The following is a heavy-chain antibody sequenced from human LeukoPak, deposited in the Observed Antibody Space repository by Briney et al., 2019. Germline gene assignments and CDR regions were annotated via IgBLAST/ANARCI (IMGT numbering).Heavy chain of an antibody. D-gene: IGHD1-20*01. CDR3: ARDQAFNNWNDAGAFDI. CDR1: GYTFTSYY. J-gene: IGHJ3*02. Sequence: ASVKVSCKASGYTFTSYYMHWVRQAPGQGLEWMGIINPSGGSTSYAQKFQGRVTMTRDMSTSTVYMELSSLRSEDTAVYYCARDQAFNNWNDAGAFDIWGQGTMVTVSS. V-gene: IGHV1-46*01. CDR2: INPSGGST.